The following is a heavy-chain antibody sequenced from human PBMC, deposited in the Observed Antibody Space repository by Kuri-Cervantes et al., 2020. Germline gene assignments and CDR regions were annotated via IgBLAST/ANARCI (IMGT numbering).Heavy chain of an antibody. V-gene: IGHV4-61*01. Sequence: SETLSLTCSLSGGSVNSGSYYWSWIRQPPGKGLEWIGYIYTRGSTNYDPSLKSRVTISADTSRNQFSLKLSSVTAADTAVYYCARGLVATISSDYYYYYGMDVWGQGTTVTVSS. CDR1: GGSVNSGSYY. CDR2: IYTRGST. J-gene: IGHJ6*02. D-gene: IGHD5-12*01. CDR3: ARGLVATISSDYYYYYGMDV.